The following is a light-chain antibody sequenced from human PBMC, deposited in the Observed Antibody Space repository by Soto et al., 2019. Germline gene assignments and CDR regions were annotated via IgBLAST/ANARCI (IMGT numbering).Light chain of an antibody. Sequence: QSALTQPRPVSGSPGQSVTISCTGTSSDVGGYNYVSWYQQHPGKAPKLMIYDVSKRPSGVPDRFSGSKSGNTASLTISGLQAEDEADYYCCSYAGSFVVFGGGTKVTVL. CDR3: CSYAGSFVV. CDR2: DVS. CDR1: SSDVGGYNY. J-gene: IGLJ2*01. V-gene: IGLV2-11*01.